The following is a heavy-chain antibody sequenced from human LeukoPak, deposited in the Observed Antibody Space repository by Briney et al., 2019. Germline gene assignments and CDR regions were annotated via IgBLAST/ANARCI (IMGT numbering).Heavy chain of an antibody. CDR3: ARGLVPEGHHYYYYMDV. CDR1: GDSVSSNSAT. Sequence: SQTLSLTCAISGDSVSSNSATWNWIRQSPSRGLEWLGRTYYRSKWYSDYGVSVKSRITINPDTSKTQFSLQLNSVTPEDTAVYYCARGLVPEGHHYYYYMDVWGKGTTVTVSS. J-gene: IGHJ6*03. D-gene: IGHD3-9*01. V-gene: IGHV6-1*01. CDR2: TYYRSKWYS.